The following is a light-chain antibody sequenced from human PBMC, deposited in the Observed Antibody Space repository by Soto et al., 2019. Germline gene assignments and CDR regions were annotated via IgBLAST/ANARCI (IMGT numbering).Light chain of an antibody. J-gene: IGKJ5*01. V-gene: IGKV3-11*01. CDR1: QSVSSY. CDR3: QQRSNWTIT. CDR2: DAS. Sequence: EIVLTQSPATLSLSPGERATLSCRASQSVSSYLAWYQQKPGQAPRLLIYDASNRATGIPARFSGSGSGTDGTLTISSLENEDGSVYDCQQRSNWTITFGQGTRLEIK.